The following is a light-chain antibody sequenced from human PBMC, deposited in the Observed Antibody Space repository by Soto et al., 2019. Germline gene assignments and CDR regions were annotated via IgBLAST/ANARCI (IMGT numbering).Light chain of an antibody. CDR2: AAS. CDR1: QSISSY. J-gene: IGKJ4*01. CDR3: QQRYSTPLT. V-gene: IGKV1-39*01. Sequence: DTQMTQAPSSLPASVGDRLTITCQASQSISSYLNWYQQKPGKXPKXXIYAASSLQSGVPSRFSVIGSGTDLTINLRSLKPEDGETDEGQQRYSTPLTFGGGTKVDIK.